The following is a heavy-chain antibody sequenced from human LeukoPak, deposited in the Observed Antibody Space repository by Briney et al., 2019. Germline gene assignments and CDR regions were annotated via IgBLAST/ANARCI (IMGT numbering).Heavy chain of an antibody. D-gene: IGHD1-26*01. CDR3: ARDLVAVGATTRGY. Sequence: ASVKVSCKASGYTFTGYYMRWVRQAPGQGLEWMGWINPNSGGTYYAQKFQGRVTMTRNTSISTAYMELSRLRSDDTAMYYCARDLVAVGATTRGYWGQGTLVTVSS. CDR1: GYTFTGYY. CDR2: INPNSGGT. J-gene: IGHJ4*02. V-gene: IGHV1-2*02.